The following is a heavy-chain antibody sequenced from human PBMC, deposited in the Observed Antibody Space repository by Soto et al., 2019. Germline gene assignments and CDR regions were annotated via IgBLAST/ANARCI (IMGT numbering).Heavy chain of an antibody. V-gene: IGHV3-9*01. CDR2: ISWNSGSI. J-gene: IGHJ4*02. CDR3: AKDKAGYYYGSGSFDY. D-gene: IGHD3-10*01. CDR1: GFTFDDYA. Sequence: EVQLVESGGGLVQPGRSLRLSCAASGFTFDDYAMHWVRQAPGKGLEWVSGISWNSGSIGYADSVKGRFTISRDNAKNSLYLQMNSLRAEDTALYYCAKDKAGYYYGSGSFDYWGLGTLVTVSS.